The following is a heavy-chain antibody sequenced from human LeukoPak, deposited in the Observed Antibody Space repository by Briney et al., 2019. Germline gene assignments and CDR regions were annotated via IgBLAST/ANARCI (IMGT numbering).Heavy chain of an antibody. CDR3: ARDNRGYDY. V-gene: IGHV3-48*04. CDR2: ITSSSSAI. D-gene: IGHD5-12*01. Sequence: GGSLRLSCAASGFTFSSYGMHWVRQAPGKGLEWISYITSSSSAIYYTDSVKGRFTVSRDNAKNSLYLQMNSLRAEDTAVYYCARDNRGYDYWGQGTLVTVSS. J-gene: IGHJ4*02. CDR1: GFTFSSYG.